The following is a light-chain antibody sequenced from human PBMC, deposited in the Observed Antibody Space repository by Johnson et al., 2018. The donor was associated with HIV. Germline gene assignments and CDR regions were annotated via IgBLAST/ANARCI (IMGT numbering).Light chain of an antibody. CDR1: SSNIGNNY. J-gene: IGLJ1*01. CDR3: GTWDSSLSVV. V-gene: IGLV1-51*01. CDR2: DNN. Sequence: QSVLTQPPSVSAAPGQKVTISCSGSSSNIGNNYVSWYQQLPGTAPKLLIYDNNKRPSGIPDRFSGSKSGPSATLGITGLQTGDEADYYCGTWDSSLSVVFGTGPKVTVL.